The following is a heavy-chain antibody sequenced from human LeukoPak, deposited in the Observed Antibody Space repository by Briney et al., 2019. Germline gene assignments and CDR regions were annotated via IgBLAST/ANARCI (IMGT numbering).Heavy chain of an antibody. CDR2: INHSGST. V-gene: IGHV4-34*01. D-gene: IGHD6-6*01. Sequence: SETLSLTCAVYGGSFSGYYWSWIRQPPGKGLDWIGEINHSGSTNYNPSLKSRVTISVDTSKNQFSLKLSSVTAADTAVYYCARGRIAARRCFDYWGQGTLVTVSS. J-gene: IGHJ4*02. CDR3: ARGRIAARRCFDY. CDR1: GGSFSGYY.